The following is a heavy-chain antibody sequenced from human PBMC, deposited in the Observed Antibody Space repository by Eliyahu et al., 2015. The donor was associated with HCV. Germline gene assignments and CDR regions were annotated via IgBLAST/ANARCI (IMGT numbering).Heavy chain of an antibody. CDR2: INHSGST. CDR3: ARGHIPYYDFWSGYYPQGSWFDP. J-gene: IGHJ5*02. Sequence: LEWIGEINHSGSTNYNPSLKSRVTISVDTSKNQFSLKLSSVTAADTAVYYCARGHIPYYDFWSGYYPQGSWFDPWGQGTLVTVSS. V-gene: IGHV4-34*01. D-gene: IGHD3-3*01.